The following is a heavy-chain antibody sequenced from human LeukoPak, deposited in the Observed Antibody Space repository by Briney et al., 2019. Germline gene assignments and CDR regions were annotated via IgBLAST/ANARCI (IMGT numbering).Heavy chain of an antibody. CDR1: GFTFRDYY. CDR2: ISSSGSTI. J-gene: IGHJ3*02. CDR3: ARAIYVPDAFDI. D-gene: IGHD3-16*01. Sequence: GGSLRLSCAASGFTFRDYYMSWIRQAPGKGLEWVSYISSSGSTIYYADSVKGRFTISRDNAKNSLYLQMNSLRAEDTAVYYCARAIYVPDAFDIWGQGTMVTVSS. V-gene: IGHV3-11*01.